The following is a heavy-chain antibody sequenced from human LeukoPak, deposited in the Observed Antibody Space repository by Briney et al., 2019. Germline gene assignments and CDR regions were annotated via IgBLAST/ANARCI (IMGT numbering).Heavy chain of an antibody. CDR1: GFTFSSYA. V-gene: IGHV3-48*04. J-gene: IGHJ4*02. CDR3: TRVFVGDEYSSSGY. CDR2: ISSSGGTI. Sequence: GGSLRLSCAASGFTFSSYAMSWVRQAPGKGLEWVSYISSSGGTIYYADSVKGRFAISRDNAKKSMYLQMNSLRAEDTAVYYCTRVFVGDEYSSSGYWGQGTLVTVSS. D-gene: IGHD6-13*01.